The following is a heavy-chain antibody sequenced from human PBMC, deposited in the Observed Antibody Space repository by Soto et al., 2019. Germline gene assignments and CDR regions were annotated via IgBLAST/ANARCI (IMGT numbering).Heavy chain of an antibody. CDR2: INPNSGGT. CDR1: GYTFTSYY. Sequence: ASVKVSCKASGYTFTSYYMHWVRQAPGQGLEWMGWINPNSGGTNYAQKFQGWVTMTRDTSISTAYMELSRLRSDDTAVYYCARDSPLGYCSGGSCYSLAFDYWGQGTLVTVS. D-gene: IGHD2-15*01. CDR3: ARDSPLGYCSGGSCYSLAFDY. V-gene: IGHV1-2*04. J-gene: IGHJ4*02.